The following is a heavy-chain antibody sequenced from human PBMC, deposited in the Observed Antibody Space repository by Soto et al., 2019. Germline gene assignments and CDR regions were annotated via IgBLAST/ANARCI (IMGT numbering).Heavy chain of an antibody. CDR2: INAGNGNT. D-gene: IGHD4-4*01. CDR1: GYTFTSYA. V-gene: IGHV1-3*05. Sequence: QVHPVQSGAGEKKPGASVKVSCKASGYTFTSYAMHRVRQSPGQRLEWMGWINAGNGNTKYSQRSQGRVTMTADTSASTAYMELSSLRSEDTAVYHCARGANDSINFDWYFDLWGRGTLVTVSS. CDR3: ARGANDSINFDWYFDL. J-gene: IGHJ2*01.